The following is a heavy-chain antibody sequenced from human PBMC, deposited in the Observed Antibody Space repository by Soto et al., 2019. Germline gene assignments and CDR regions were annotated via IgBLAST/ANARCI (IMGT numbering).Heavy chain of an antibody. CDR2: ISSSSSYI. V-gene: IGHV3-21*01. CDR3: ARIHCSGGSCYGGGMDV. CDR1: GFTFSSYS. J-gene: IGHJ6*02. D-gene: IGHD2-15*01. Sequence: GGSLRLSCAASGFTFSSYSMNWVRQAPGKGLEWVSSISSSSSYIYYADSVKGRFTISRDNAKNSLYLQMNSLRAEDTAVYYCARIHCSGGSCYGGGMDVWGQGTTVTVSS.